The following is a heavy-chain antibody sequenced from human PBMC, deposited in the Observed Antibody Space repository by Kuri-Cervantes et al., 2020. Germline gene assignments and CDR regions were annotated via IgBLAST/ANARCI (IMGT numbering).Heavy chain of an antibody. CDR2: ISSSSSYI. J-gene: IGHJ6*03. Sequence: GRSLRLSCAASGFTFSSYSMNWVRQAPGKGLEWVSSISSSSSYIYYADSVKGRFTISRDNAKNSLYLQMNSLSTEDTAVYYCASQPLSRYYYYYMDGWGKGTTVTVSS. D-gene: IGHD2-2*01. CDR1: GFTFSSYS. CDR3: ASQPLSRYYYYYMDG. V-gene: IGHV3-21*01.